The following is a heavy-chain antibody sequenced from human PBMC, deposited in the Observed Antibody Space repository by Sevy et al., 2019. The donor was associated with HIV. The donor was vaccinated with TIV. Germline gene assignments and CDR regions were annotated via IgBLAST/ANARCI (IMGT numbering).Heavy chain of an antibody. CDR1: GGSITSLY. D-gene: IGHD1-26*01. CDR2: IYYNGHI. Sequence: LSLTCTVSGGSITSLYWNWIRQPPGKGLEWIANIYYNGHINYNPSLNSRVTLSLDTSKNQFSLRLSSVTAADTAMYYCAGENAWGRGYSWGQGTLVTVSS. J-gene: IGHJ4*02. CDR3: AGENAWGRGYS. V-gene: IGHV4-59*08.